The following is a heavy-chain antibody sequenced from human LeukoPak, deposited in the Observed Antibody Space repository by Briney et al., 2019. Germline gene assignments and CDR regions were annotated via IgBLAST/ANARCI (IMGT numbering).Heavy chain of an antibody. D-gene: IGHD4-11*01. CDR2: VYYTGST. Sequence: SETLSLTCTVSGDSIHSSVYYWGWVRLPPGKGLEWIGNVYYTGSTFYNPSLESRVTISVDTSKNQFSLKLSSMTAADTAVYFCARHSGPVIPDGLDIWGQGTMVTVSS. CDR1: GDSIHSSVYY. J-gene: IGHJ3*02. CDR3: ARHSGPVIPDGLDI. V-gene: IGHV4-39*01.